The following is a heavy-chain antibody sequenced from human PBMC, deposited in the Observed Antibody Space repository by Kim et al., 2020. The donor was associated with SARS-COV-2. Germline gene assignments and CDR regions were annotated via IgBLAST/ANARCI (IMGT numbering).Heavy chain of an antibody. CDR3: AKEATVTTHHYYYYYYGMDV. J-gene: IGHJ6*02. CDR2: ISGSGGST. V-gene: IGHV3-23*01. CDR1: GFTFSSYA. D-gene: IGHD4-17*01. Sequence: GGSLRLSCAASGFTFSSYAMSWVRQAPGKGLEWVSAISGSGGSTYYADSVKGRFTISRDNSKNTLYLQMNSLRAEDTAVYYCAKEATVTTHHYYYYYYGMDVWGQGTTVTVSS.